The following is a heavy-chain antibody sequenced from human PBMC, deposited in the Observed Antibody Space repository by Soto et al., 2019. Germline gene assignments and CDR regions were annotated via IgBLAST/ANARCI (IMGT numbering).Heavy chain of an antibody. J-gene: IGHJ5*02. V-gene: IGHV3-21*01. CDR3: ARDVNGGFCGA. Sequence: EVQLVESGGDLVKPGGSQRLSCAASGFTFSSYSMNWVRQAPGKGLEWVSTISSRNNDMYYVDSVKGRFTISRDNARNSVYLQMSSLRADDPAVYYCARDVNGGFCGAWGQGTVVTVSP. CDR2: ISSRNNDM. D-gene: IGHD2-21*01. CDR1: GFTFSSYS.